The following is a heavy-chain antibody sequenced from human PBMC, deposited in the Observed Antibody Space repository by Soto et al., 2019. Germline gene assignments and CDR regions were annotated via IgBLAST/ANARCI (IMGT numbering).Heavy chain of an antibody. CDR3: ARAVAPYFGTWFDP. CDR2: ISHTGST. D-gene: IGHD3-10*01. CDR1: GGSITSGNSYS. J-gene: IGHJ5*02. Sequence: PSETLSLTCAVSGGSITSGNSYSWSWIRQPPGKGLEWIGSISHTGSTSYNPSLKSRLTMSVDKSKNQFSLRLSSVTAADMAVYYCARAVAPYFGTWFDPWGQGILVTSPQ. V-gene: IGHV4-30-2*01.